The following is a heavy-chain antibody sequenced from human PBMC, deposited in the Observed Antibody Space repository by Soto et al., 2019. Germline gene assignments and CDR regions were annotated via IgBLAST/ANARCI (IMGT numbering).Heavy chain of an antibody. Sequence: QVQLVQSGAEVKKPGASVKVSCKASGYTFTSYGISWVRQAPGQGLEWMGWISAYNGNTNYAQKFQGRVTITADESTSTAYMELSSLRSEDTAVYYCARDPPRQQLVRNTYYGMDVWGQGTTVTVSS. CDR2: ISAYNGNT. D-gene: IGHD6-13*01. CDR1: GYTFTSYG. CDR3: ARDPPRQQLVRNTYYGMDV. J-gene: IGHJ6*02. V-gene: IGHV1-18*01.